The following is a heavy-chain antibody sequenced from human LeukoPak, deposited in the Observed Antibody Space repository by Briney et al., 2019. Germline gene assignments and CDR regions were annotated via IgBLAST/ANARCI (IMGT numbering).Heavy chain of an antibody. CDR1: GFIFSSYS. Sequence: GGSLRLSCEASGFIFSSYSMNWVRQAPGKGLEWVSYISSSSSTIYYADSVKGQFTISRDNAKNSLYLQMNSLRAEDTAVYYCARDYYDSSGYYYSTSWGQGTLVTVSS. V-gene: IGHV3-48*01. CDR2: ISSSSSTI. J-gene: IGHJ5*02. D-gene: IGHD3-22*01. CDR3: ARDYYDSSGYYYSTS.